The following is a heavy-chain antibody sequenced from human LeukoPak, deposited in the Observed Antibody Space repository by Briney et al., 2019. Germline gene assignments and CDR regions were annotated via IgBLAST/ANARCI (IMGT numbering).Heavy chain of an antibody. Sequence: PGGSLRLSCAASGFTLTRYWMSWVRQAPGKGLEWVAKIKEDGSEKYYADSVKGRFTISRDNAKNSLDLQMNSLRAEDTAVYYCARDGESSGWYGNDYWGQGTLVTVSS. V-gene: IGHV3-7*01. CDR1: GFTLTRYW. J-gene: IGHJ4*02. CDR3: ARDGESSGWYGNDY. CDR2: IKEDGSEK. D-gene: IGHD6-19*01.